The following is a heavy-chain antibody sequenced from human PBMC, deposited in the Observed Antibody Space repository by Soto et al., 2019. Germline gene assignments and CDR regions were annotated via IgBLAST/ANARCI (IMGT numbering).Heavy chain of an antibody. J-gene: IGHJ4*02. V-gene: IGHV3-30*18. CDR1: GFTFSSYG. CDR3: AKDRYSGTYPTDFDY. Sequence: QVQLVQSGGGVVQPGRSLRLSCAVSGFTFSSYGIHWVRQAPGKGLEWVALISYDGGNEKYTESVKDRFTISRDDSHNVAYLQMSSLRTEDTAMYYCAKDRYSGTYPTDFDYWGQGSLVTVSS. CDR2: ISYDGGNE. D-gene: IGHD1-26*01.